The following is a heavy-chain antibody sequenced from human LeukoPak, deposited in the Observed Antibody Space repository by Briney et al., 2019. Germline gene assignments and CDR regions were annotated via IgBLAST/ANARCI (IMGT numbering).Heavy chain of an antibody. Sequence: GGSLRLSCAASGFTFDDYATHWVRQAPGKGLEWVSGISWNSGSIGYADSVKGRFTISRDNAKNSLYLQMNSLRAEDTALYYCAKGTPGIAAAFDYWGQGTLVTVSS. CDR3: AKGTPGIAAAFDY. CDR2: ISWNSGSI. J-gene: IGHJ4*02. D-gene: IGHD6-13*01. V-gene: IGHV3-9*01. CDR1: GFTFDDYA.